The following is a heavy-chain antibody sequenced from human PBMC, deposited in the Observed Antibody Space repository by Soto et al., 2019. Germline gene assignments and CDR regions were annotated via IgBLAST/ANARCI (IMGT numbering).Heavy chain of an antibody. CDR2: ISSSSSYI. CDR3: ATYSSVDAFDI. D-gene: IGHD6-25*01. J-gene: IGHJ3*02. V-gene: IGHV3-21*01. CDR1: GFTFSSYS. Sequence: GGSLRLSCAASGFTFSSYSMNWVRKAPGKGLEWVSSISSSSSYIYYADSVKGRFTISRDNAKNSLYLQMNSLRAEDTAVYYCATYSSVDAFDIWGQGTMVTVSS.